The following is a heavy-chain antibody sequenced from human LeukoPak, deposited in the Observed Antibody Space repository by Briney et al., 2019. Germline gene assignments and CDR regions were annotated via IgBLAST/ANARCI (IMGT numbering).Heavy chain of an antibody. Sequence: ASVNVSCKASGYTFTSYGISWVRKAPGQGLEWMGWISAYNGNTNYAQKLQGRVTMTTDTSTSTAYMELRSLRSDDTAVYYCARVPAEWFGELEHVVDNWFDPWGQGTLVTVSS. D-gene: IGHD3-10*01. CDR3: ARVPAEWFGELEHVVDNWFDP. CDR1: GYTFTSYG. CDR2: ISAYNGNT. J-gene: IGHJ5*02. V-gene: IGHV1-18*04.